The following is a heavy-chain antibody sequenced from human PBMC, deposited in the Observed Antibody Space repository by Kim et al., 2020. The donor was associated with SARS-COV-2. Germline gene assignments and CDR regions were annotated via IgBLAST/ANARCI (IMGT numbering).Heavy chain of an antibody. D-gene: IGHD3-10*01. J-gene: IGHJ5*02. V-gene: IGHV3-64D*09. CDR3: ARGDGSFWFGELSVWFDP. CDR1: GFTFSTYA. CDR2: ISSNGSST. Sequence: GGSLRLSCSASGFTFSTYAMHWVRQAPGKGLEYVSAISSNGSSTYYADSVKGRFTISRDNSKNTLFLQMSSLRAEDTAVYYCARGDGSFWFGELSVWFDPWGQGTLVTVSS.